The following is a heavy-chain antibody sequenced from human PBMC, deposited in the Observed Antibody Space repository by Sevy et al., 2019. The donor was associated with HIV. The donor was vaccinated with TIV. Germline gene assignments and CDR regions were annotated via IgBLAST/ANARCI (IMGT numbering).Heavy chain of an antibody. CDR2: ISSSSIYI. D-gene: IGHD2-2*01. CDR3: ARDCSSANCLWGMDV. V-gene: IGHV3-21*04. Sequence: GGSLRLSCAASGFTFSSYSMNWVRQAPGKGLEWVSSISSSSIYIYYADSVKGRFTISRDNAKNSLYLQMDSLRAEDTAVYYCARDCSSANCLWGMDVWGQGTTVTVSS. CDR1: GFTFSSYS. J-gene: IGHJ6*02.